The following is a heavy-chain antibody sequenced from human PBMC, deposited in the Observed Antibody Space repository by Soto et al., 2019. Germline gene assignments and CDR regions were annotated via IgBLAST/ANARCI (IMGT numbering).Heavy chain of an antibody. V-gene: IGHV1-18*01. CDR1: GYTFTSYG. CDR2: ISTYSGDT. J-gene: IGHJ6*03. Sequence: QVQLVQSGGEVTKPGASVKVSCKASGYTFTSYGINWVRQAPGQGLEWMGWISTYSGDTNYAQKLQGRVTMTTDTSTSTAYMELRSLRSDDTAVYYCARLAGLKFHYYYYMDVWAKGTTVAVSS. CDR3: ARLAGLKFHYYYYMDV. D-gene: IGHD2-21*01.